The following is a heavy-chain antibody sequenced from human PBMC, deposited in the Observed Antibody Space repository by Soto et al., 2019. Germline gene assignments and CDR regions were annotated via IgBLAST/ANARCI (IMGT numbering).Heavy chain of an antibody. CDR1: GGSISSSSYY. CDR2: IYYSGST. D-gene: IGHD1-26*01. J-gene: IGHJ4*02. Sequence: SETLSLTCTVSGGSISSSSYYWGWIRQPPGKGLEWIGYIYYSGSTNYNPSLKSRVTISEDTSKNQFSLKLSSVTAADTAVYYCERGKKLLDCWGQGTRVTVAS. V-gene: IGHV4-61*05. CDR3: ERGKKLLDC.